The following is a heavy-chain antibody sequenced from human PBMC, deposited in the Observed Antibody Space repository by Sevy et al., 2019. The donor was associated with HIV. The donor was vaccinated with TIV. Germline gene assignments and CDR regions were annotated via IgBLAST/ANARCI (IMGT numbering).Heavy chain of an antibody. CDR1: GYTFTSYD. CDR3: ARARVRCSGGSCYVLHY. J-gene: IGHJ4*02. D-gene: IGHD2-15*01. CDR2: MNPNSGNT. Sequence: ASVKVSCKASGYTFTSYDINWVRQATGQGLEWMGWMNPNSGNTGYAQKFQGRVTMTRNTSISTAYMELSSLRSEDTAVYYCARARVRCSGGSCYVLHYWGQGTLVTVSS. V-gene: IGHV1-8*01.